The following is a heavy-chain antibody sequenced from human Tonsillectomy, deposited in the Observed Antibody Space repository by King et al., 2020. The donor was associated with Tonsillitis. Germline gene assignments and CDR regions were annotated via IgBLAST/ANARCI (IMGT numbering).Heavy chain of an antibody. D-gene: IGHD3-3*01. V-gene: IGHV4-39*01. Sequence: VQLQESGPGLVKPSETLSLTCTVSGGSISSSNYYSGWIRQPPGKGLEWVGRIYYSGRTYYNTSLKSLVTISVDTSKNQFSLKLTSLTAADTAVYYFARRGRRSIFGVGALDIWGQGTMVTVSS. CDR2: IYYSGRT. CDR1: GGSISSSNYY. CDR3: ARRGRRSIFGVGALDI. J-gene: IGHJ3*02.